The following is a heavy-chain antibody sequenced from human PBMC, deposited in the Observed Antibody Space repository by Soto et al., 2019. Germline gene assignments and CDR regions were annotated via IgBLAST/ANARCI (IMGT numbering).Heavy chain of an antibody. V-gene: IGHV1-8*01. CDR1: GYTFSNYD. Sequence: QVQLVQSGAELKKPGASVKVSCKASGYTFSNYDMNWVRQATGQGPEWVGWVNPNNGDTGYAPNFQGRVTLTTDISTTTAYMELTSLRSEDTAIYYCAKVSRKGSAIDFDYWGQGTLITVSS. J-gene: IGHJ4*02. CDR3: AKVSRKGSAIDFDY. D-gene: IGHD3-10*01. CDR2: VNPNNGDT.